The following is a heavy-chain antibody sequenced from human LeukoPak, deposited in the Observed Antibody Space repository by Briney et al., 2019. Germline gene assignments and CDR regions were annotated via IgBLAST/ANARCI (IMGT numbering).Heavy chain of an antibody. CDR3: ARASLPRTYSSGWYYFDY. Sequence: GGSLRLSCAASGFTFSTYAMHLVRQAPGKGLEWVAVISYDGSSIYYADSVRGRFTISRDNSKNTLYLQMNSLRTEDSAVYYCARASLPRTYSSGWYYFDYWGQGTLVTVSS. D-gene: IGHD6-19*01. J-gene: IGHJ4*02. V-gene: IGHV3-30-3*01. CDR2: ISYDGSSI. CDR1: GFTFSTYA.